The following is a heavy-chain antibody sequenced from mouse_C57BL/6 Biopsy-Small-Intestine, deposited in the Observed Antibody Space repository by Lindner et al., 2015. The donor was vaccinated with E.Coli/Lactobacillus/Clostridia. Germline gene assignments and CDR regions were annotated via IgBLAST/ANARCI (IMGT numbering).Heavy chain of an antibody. CDR2: INPYNGGT. D-gene: IGHD1-1*01. CDR3: ARSRDYYGSSYGA. CDR1: GYTFTDYY. Sequence: VQLQESGPVLVKPGASVKMSCKASGYTFTDYYMNWVKQSHGKSLEWIGVINPYNGGTSYNQKLKGKATLTVDKSSSTAYMELNSLTSEGSAVYYCARSRDYYGSSYGAWGQGTLVTVSA. V-gene: IGHV1-19*01. J-gene: IGHJ3*01.